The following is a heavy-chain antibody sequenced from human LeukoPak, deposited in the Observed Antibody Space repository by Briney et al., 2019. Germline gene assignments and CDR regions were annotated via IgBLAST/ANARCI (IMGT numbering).Heavy chain of an antibody. Sequence: AGGSLRLSCAASGFTFSSYAMSWVRQAPGKGLEWVSAISGSGGSTYYADSVKGRFTISRDNSKNTLYLQMNSLRAEDTAVYYCAKLERFMVRGVIVYWGQGTLVTVSS. CDR1: GFTFSSYA. V-gene: IGHV3-23*01. CDR3: AKLERFMVRGVIVY. D-gene: IGHD3-10*01. CDR2: ISGSGGST. J-gene: IGHJ4*02.